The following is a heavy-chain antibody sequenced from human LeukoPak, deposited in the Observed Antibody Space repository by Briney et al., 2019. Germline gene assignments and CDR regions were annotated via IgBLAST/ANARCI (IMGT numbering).Heavy chain of an antibody. CDR2: IKQDGSEK. Sequence: GGSLRLSCAASGFTLSSYWMSWVRQAPGKGLEWVANIKQDGSEKYYVDSVKGRFTISRDNAKNSLYLQMNSLRAEDTAVYSCARNYYDSTGYWNYYFDYWGQGTLVTVSS. V-gene: IGHV3-7*04. J-gene: IGHJ4*02. CDR1: GFTLSSYW. CDR3: ARNYYDSTGYWNYYFDY. D-gene: IGHD3-22*01.